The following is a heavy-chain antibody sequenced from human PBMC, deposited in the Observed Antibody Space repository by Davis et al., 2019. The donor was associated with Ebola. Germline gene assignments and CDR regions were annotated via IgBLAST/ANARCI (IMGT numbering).Heavy chain of an antibody. V-gene: IGHV3-21*01. J-gene: IGHJ4*02. CDR1: GFTFSTYS. Sequence: GGSLRLSCAASGFTFSTYSMSWVRQAPGKALEWVSSISSDSDYIYYADSAKGRFTISRDNAKNSLYLQMNSLRAEDTAVYYCAKNRGGLDYWGQGTLVTVSS. CDR2: ISSDSDYI. CDR3: AKNRGGLDY. D-gene: IGHD2/OR15-2a*01.